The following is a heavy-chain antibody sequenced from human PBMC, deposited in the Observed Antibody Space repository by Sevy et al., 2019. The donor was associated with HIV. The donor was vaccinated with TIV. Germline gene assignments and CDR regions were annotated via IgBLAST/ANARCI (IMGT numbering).Heavy chain of an antibody. CDR3: AKGEKALKYSGYDFLFVGWPY. CDR2: IRSKANSYAT. V-gene: IGHV3-73*01. J-gene: IGHJ4*02. Sequence: GGSLRLSCAASGFTFSGSAMHWVRQASGKGLEWVGRIRSKANSYATAYAASVKGRFTISRDDSKNTAYLQMNSLKTEDTAVYYCAKGEKALKYSGYDFLFVGWPYWGQGTLVTVSS. D-gene: IGHD5-12*01. CDR1: GFTFSGSA.